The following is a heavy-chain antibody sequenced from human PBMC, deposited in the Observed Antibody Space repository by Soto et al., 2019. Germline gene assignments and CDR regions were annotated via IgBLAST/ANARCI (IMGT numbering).Heavy chain of an antibody. D-gene: IGHD3-10*01. CDR3: PRFDYASGSHPFYF. V-gene: IGHV2-5*02. CDR1: GFSLSTRGVG. Sequence: QITLKESGPTLVKPTQTLTLTCTFSGFSLSTRGVGVGWIRQPPGKALEWLALIYWDDDKRYSPSLKSRLTITKDTSKNQVVLTMTNMDPVDTATYYCPRFDYASGSHPFYFWGQGTLVTVSS. J-gene: IGHJ4*02. CDR2: IYWDDDK.